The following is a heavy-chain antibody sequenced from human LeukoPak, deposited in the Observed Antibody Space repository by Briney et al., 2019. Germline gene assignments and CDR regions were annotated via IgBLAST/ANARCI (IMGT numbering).Heavy chain of an antibody. J-gene: IGHJ2*01. CDR1: GFTFSSYA. CDR3: ARVDCSSTSCYTWYFDL. D-gene: IGHD2-2*02. Sequence: GGSLRLSCAASGFTFSSYAMSWVRQAPGKGLEWVSAISHSGGTTYYADSVKGRFTISRDNSKNTLYLQMNSLRAEDTAVYYCARVDCSSTSCYTWYFDLWGRGTLVTVSS. V-gene: IGHV3-23*01. CDR2: ISHSGGTT.